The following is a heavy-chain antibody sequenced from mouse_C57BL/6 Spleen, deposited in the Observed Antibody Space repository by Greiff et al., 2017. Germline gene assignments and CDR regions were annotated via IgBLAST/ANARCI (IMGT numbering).Heavy chain of an antibody. V-gene: IGHV5-17*01. Sequence: EVKLMESGGGLVKPGGSLKLSCAASGFTFSDYGMHWVRQAPEKGLEWVAYISSGSGTIYYADTVKGRFTISRANAKNTLFLQMTSLRSEDTAMFYYAIYYEYGDYYAMDYWGQGTSVTVSS. CDR3: AIYYEYGDYYAMDY. J-gene: IGHJ4*01. D-gene: IGHD2-4*01. CDR1: GFTFSDYG. CDR2: ISSGSGTI.